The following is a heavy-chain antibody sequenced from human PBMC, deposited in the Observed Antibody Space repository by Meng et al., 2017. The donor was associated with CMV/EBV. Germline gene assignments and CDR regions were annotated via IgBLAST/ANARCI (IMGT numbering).Heavy chain of an antibody. CDR1: GGTFSSYT. D-gene: IGHD2-8*02. V-gene: IGHV1-69*02. Sequence: SVQVSCKASGGTFSSYTISWVRQAPGQGLEWMGRIIPILGIANYAQKFQGRVTITADKSTSTAYMALSSLISEDTAVYYCAAGAGGVFSGYFDYWGQGTLVTVSS. CDR3: AAGAGGVFSGYFDY. J-gene: IGHJ4*02. CDR2: IIPILGIA.